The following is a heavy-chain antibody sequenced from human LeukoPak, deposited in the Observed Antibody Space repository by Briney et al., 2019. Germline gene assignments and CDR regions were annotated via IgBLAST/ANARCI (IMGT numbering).Heavy chain of an antibody. V-gene: IGHV4-39*01. CDR2: IYESGSA. CDR3: ARHYGP. Sequence: SETLSLTCTVSGFSISSSFNYWAWIRQPPGKGLEWIGSIYESGSAYYNPSLKSRITMSVDTSENQFSLKLTSVTAADTAVYYCARHYGPWGQGTLVTVSS. J-gene: IGHJ5*02. CDR1: GFSISSSFNY. D-gene: IGHD3-16*01.